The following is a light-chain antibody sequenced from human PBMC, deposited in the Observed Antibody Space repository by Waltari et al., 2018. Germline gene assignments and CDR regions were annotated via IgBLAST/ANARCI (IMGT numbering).Light chain of an antibody. CDR1: QSVSSN. CDR2: GAA. Sequence: EIVMTQSPATLSVSPGERATLSCRASQSVSSNLAWYQQKPGLAPRLLIYGAATRATVIPARFSGSWSGTEFTLTISSLQSEDFAVYYCQQYNNWPPYTFGQGTKLEIK. CDR3: QQYNNWPPYT. V-gene: IGKV3D-15*01. J-gene: IGKJ2*01.